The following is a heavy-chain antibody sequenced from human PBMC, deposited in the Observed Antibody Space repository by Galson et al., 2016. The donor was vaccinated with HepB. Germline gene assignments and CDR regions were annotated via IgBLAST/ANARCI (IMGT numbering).Heavy chain of an antibody. CDR1: GFTFGDYA. V-gene: IGHV3-23*01. J-gene: IGHJ4*02. CDR3: AKDRDHFGDYVFDY. D-gene: IGHD4-17*01. Sequence: SLRLSCAASGFTFGDYAMSWFRQAPGKGLEWVSGISGDGHSTYYADSVKGRFTISRDNSKNTLYLQMNSLRADDTALYYCAKDRDHFGDYVFDYWGQGTPVTVSS. CDR2: ISGDGHST.